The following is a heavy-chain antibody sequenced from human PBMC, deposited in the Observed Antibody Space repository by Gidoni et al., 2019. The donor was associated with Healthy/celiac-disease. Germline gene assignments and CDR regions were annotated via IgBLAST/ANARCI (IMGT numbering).Heavy chain of an antibody. V-gene: IGHV4-39*07. J-gene: IGHJ4*02. CDR3: ARVAKAPTPKWYSGSYYFDY. D-gene: IGHD1-26*01. CDR1: GGSISSSSYY. CDR2: IYYSGST. Sequence: QLQLQESGPGLVKPSETLSLTCTVSGGSISSSSYYWGWIRQPPGKGLEWIGSIYYSGSTYYNPSIKSRVTISVDTSKNQFSLKLSSVTAADTAVYYCARVAKAPTPKWYSGSYYFDYWGQGTLVTVSS.